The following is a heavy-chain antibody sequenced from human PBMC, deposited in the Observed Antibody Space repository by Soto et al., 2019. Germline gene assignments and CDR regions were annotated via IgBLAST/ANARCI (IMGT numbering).Heavy chain of an antibody. J-gene: IGHJ6*02. Sequence: QVQLVQSGAEVKKPGSSVKVSCKASGGTFSSYAISWVRQDPGQGLEWMGGLIPIFGTANYAQKFQGRVTITADESTSTAYMELSSLRSEATSVYYCARGPVFIAAGYYYYYGMDVWGQGTTVTVSS. CDR1: GGTFSSYA. CDR3: ARGPVFIAAGYYYYYGMDV. CDR2: LIPIFGTA. D-gene: IGHD6-25*01. V-gene: IGHV1-69*12.